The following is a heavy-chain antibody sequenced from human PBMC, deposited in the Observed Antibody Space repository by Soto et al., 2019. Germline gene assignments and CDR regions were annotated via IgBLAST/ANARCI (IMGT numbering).Heavy chain of an antibody. Sequence: PSETLSLTCTVSGGSLSSGGYYWSWIRQHPGKGLEWIGYIYYSGSTYYNPSLKSRVTISVDTSKNQFSLNLLSVPAADTAVYNCASSFDVAAAGPIDSCAQGTLVTVS. J-gene: IGHJ4*02. V-gene: IGHV4-31*03. CDR1: GGSLSSGGYY. CDR2: IYYSGST. CDR3: ASSFDVAAAGPIDS. D-gene: IGHD6-13*01.